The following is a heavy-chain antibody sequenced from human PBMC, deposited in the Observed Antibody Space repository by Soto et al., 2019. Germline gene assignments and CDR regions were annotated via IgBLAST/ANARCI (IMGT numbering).Heavy chain of an antibody. CDR1: GFNFKNAW. CDR3: AAMKTY. Sequence: EVQQVESGGGLVKPGGSLRLSCAASGFNFKNAWMNWVRQAPGKGLEWVGRIKSETDGGTTDYAAPVKGRFTISRDDSKSTLFLQMNSLKTEETGVYYCAAMKTYWGQGTPVTVSS. V-gene: IGHV3-15*07. J-gene: IGHJ4*02. CDR2: IKSETDGGTT. D-gene: IGHD3-16*01.